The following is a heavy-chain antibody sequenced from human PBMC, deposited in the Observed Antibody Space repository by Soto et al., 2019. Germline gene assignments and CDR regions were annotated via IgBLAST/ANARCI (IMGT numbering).Heavy chain of an antibody. J-gene: IGHJ5*02. Sequence: PGGSLRLSCAASGFTFSNAWMSWVRQAPGKGLEWVGRIKSKTDGGTTDYAAPVKGRFTISRDDSKNTLYLQMNSLKTEDTAVYYCTTGRSMVRGVAIANWFDPWGQGTLVTVSS. CDR2: IKSKTDGGTT. CDR1: GFTFSNAW. CDR3: TTGRSMVRGVAIANWFDP. D-gene: IGHD3-10*01. V-gene: IGHV3-15*01.